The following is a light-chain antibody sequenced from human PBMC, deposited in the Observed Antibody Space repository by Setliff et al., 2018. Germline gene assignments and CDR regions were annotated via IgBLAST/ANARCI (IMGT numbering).Light chain of an antibody. J-gene: IGLJ2*01. V-gene: IGLV1-44*01. Sequence: SALAQPPSASGTPGQRVTISCSGSSSNIGSETVNWYQQLPGTAPKLLMFQNSQRPSGVPDRFSGSKSGTSASLAISGLQSEDEADYYCSTWDDSLNSVVFGGGTKGTVL. CDR1: SSNIGSET. CDR2: QNS. CDR3: STWDDSLNSVV.